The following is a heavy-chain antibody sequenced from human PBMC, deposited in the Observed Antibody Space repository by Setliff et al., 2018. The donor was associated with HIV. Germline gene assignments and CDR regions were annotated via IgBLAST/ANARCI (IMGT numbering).Heavy chain of an antibody. J-gene: IGHJ3*02. Sequence: GESLKISCQGSANSFATYWIGWVRQMPGKGLEWMGIIYPDDSYTRYSPSFQGQVTISADKSISTAYLQWSSLKASDTAIYYCARQGRAPDDAFDIWGQGTMVTVSS. CDR1: ANSFATYW. CDR2: IYPDDSYT. CDR3: ARQGRAPDDAFDI. V-gene: IGHV5-51*01.